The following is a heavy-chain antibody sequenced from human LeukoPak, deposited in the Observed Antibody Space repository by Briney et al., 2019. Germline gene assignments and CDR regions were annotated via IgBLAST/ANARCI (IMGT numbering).Heavy chain of an antibody. CDR1: GGTFSSYA. V-gene: IGHV1-69*05. Sequence: SVKVSCKASGGTFSSYAISWVRQAPGQGLEWMGGIIPIFGTANYAQKFQGRVTMTRDTSTSTVYMELSSLRSEDTAVYYCARDDYGAHAGFDPWGQGTLVTVSS. CDR3: ARDDYGAHAGFDP. J-gene: IGHJ5*02. CDR2: IIPIFGTA. D-gene: IGHD4-17*01.